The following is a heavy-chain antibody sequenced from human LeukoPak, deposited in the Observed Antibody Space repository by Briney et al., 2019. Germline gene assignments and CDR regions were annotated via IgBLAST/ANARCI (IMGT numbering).Heavy chain of an antibody. J-gene: IGHJ4*02. V-gene: IGHV1-18*01. CDR2: ISTSTGDT. Sequence: GASVKVSCKASGYTFTSYGISWMRQAPGQGPEWMGWISTSTGDTKYTQKFQGRVTLTTDTSTSTAYMELSSLRSDDTAVYYCARDDNYGIFVNVDYWGQGTLVTVSS. CDR1: GYTFTSYG. CDR3: ARDDNYGIFVNVDY. D-gene: IGHD4-11*01.